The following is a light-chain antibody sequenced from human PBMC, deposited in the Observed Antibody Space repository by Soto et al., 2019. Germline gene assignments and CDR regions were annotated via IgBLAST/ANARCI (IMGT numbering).Light chain of an antibody. J-gene: IGLJ1*01. CDR3: SSYTSSGTLYV. CDR1: SSDIGGSKY. Sequence: LTQPASLSGSPGQSITISCAGTSSDIGGSKYVSWYQQHPGKAPKLIIYEVTYRPSGVSARFSGSKSGNTASLTVSGLQAEDEADYYCSSYTSSGTLYVFGTGTKGTVL. CDR2: EVT. V-gene: IGLV2-14*01.